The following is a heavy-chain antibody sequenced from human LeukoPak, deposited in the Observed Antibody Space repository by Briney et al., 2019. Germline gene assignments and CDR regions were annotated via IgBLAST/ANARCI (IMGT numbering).Heavy chain of an antibody. CDR2: IYYSGST. CDR1: GGSISSSSYY. CDR3: ASYGESWYFDL. J-gene: IGHJ2*01. Sequence: PSETLSLTCTVSGGSISSSSYYWGWIRQPPGKGLEWIGSIYYSGSTYYNPSLKSRVTISVDTSKNQFSLKLSSVTAADTAVYYCASYGESWYFDLWGRGTLVTVSS. V-gene: IGHV4-39*07. D-gene: IGHD4-17*01.